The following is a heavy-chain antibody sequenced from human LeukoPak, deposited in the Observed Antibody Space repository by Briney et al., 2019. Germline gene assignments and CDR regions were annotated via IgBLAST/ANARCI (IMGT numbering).Heavy chain of an antibody. CDR3: ARDRSSRYSSSEGCFDP. CDR2: INPSGGST. J-gene: IGHJ5*02. Sequence: GESLKISCKGSGYSLTSYYIHWVRQAPGQGLEWMGIINPSGGSTTYAQRFQGRITMTRDTSTTTVYMELSSLRSEDTALYYCARDRSSRYSSSEGCFDPWGQGTLVTVSS. V-gene: IGHV1-46*01. D-gene: IGHD6-13*01. CDR1: GYSLTSYY.